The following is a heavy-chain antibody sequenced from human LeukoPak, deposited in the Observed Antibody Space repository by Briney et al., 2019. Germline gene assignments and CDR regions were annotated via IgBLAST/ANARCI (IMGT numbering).Heavy chain of an antibody. J-gene: IGHJ4*02. Sequence: PGGSLRLFCAASGFSVSRNYMSWVRQAPGKGLEWVSVIYSGGSTYYADSVKGRFTISRDNSKNTLYLQMNSLRAEDTAVYYCAISDPYVYYYDSRGFYYWDQGTLVTVSS. CDR1: GFSVSRNY. CDR3: AISDPYVYYYDSRGFYY. D-gene: IGHD3-22*01. V-gene: IGHV3-66*01. CDR2: IYSGGST.